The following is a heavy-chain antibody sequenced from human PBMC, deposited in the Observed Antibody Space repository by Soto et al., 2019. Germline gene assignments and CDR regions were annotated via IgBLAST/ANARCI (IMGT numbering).Heavy chain of an antibody. CDR1: GYSFTSYD. D-gene: IGHD2-15*01. V-gene: IGHV1-8*01. Sequence: QVQMVQSGAEVKKPGASVKVSCKASGYSFTSYDVNWVRQAPGQGLEWVGWMTPNSDDTGYAQKFQGRVTLTRDTSISTAHMELSGLTSEDTSMYYCSRGLAVTRDACDVWGQGTMVTVSS. CDR2: MTPNSDDT. J-gene: IGHJ3*01. CDR3: SRGLAVTRDACDV.